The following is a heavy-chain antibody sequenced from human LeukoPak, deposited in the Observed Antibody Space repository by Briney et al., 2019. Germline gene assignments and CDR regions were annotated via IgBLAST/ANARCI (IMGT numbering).Heavy chain of an antibody. J-gene: IGHJ5*01. Sequence: GASLKISCEGAGYTFRSYWIGWVHPMPGKDLEWMGMIYPGDSDTRYSPSFQGQVTFSADLSLNTAYLQWSNLEASDTAIYYCTRQSQACSSGSCYVVSWGQGTQVTVSS. D-gene: IGHD2-15*01. CDR2: IYPGDSDT. V-gene: IGHV5-51*07. CDR3: TRQSQACSSGSCYVVS. CDR1: GYTFRSYW.